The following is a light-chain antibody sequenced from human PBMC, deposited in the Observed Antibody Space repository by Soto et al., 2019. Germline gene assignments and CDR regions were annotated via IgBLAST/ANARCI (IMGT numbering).Light chain of an antibody. Sequence: HPVLTQSPSASASLGASVKLTCTLSSGHSSYAIAWHQQQPEKGPRYLMKLNSDGSHSKGDGIPDRFSGSSSGAERYLTICSLQSEDEADYYCQTWGSGTVVFGGGTKLNVL. CDR1: SGHSSYA. V-gene: IGLV4-69*01. J-gene: IGLJ2*01. CDR2: LNSDGSH. CDR3: QTWGSGTVV.